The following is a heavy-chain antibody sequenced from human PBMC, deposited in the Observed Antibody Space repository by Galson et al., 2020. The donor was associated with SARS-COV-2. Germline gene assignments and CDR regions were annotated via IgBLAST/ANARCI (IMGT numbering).Heavy chain of an antibody. CDR2: TYTTGNT. V-gene: IGHV4-61*02. J-gene: IGHJ4*02. CDR3: AREGDVLLTGAFDY. Sequence: SETLSLTCTASGGSISSDSYYWTWIPQPAGKGLERARRTYTTGNTNYHPSLKNRVTISVDRSKNQCSLKLTSVTAADTAVYYCAREGDVLLTGAFDYWGQGTLVTVSS. D-gene: IGHD3-9*01. CDR1: GGSISSDSYY.